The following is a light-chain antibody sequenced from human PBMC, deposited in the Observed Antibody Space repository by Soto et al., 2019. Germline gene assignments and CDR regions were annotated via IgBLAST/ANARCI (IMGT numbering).Light chain of an antibody. CDR1: SSDVGNYNY. J-gene: IGLJ2*01. CDR3: SSYTSSSTLDVV. Sequence: ALTQPASVSGSPGQSITISCTGTSSDVGNYNYVSWYQQHPGKAPKLMIYDVSNRPSGVSNRFSGSKSGNTASLTISGLQAEDEADYYCSSYTSSSTLDVVFGGGTKLTVL. V-gene: IGLV2-14*03. CDR2: DVS.